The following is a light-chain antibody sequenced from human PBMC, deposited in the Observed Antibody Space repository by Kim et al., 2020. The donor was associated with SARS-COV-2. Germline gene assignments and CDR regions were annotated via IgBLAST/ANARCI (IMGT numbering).Light chain of an antibody. CDR3: QQYNNWPPMYT. V-gene: IGKV3-15*01. Sequence: IVVTQSPATLYVSPGERATLSCRASQSVSSNLAWYQQKPGQAPRLLIYATSTRATGIPARFSGSGSGTEFTLTISSLQSEDFAVYFCQQYNNWPPMYTCGQGTKVEIK. CDR2: ATS. J-gene: IGKJ2*01. CDR1: QSVSSN.